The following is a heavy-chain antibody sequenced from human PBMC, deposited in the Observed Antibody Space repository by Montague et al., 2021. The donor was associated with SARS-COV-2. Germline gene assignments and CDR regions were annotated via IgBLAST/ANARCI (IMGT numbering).Heavy chain of an antibody. CDR3: AKPFYDYIWGSYRQTSYFDY. V-gene: IGHV3-33*03. CDR2: IWYDGSNK. J-gene: IGHJ4*02. CDR1: GFTFSSYG. Sequence: SLRLSCAASGFTFSSYGMHWVRQAPGKGLEWVAVIWYDGSNKYYADSVKGRFTISRDNSKNTLYLQMNSLRAEDTAVYYCAKPFYDYIWGSYRQTSYFDYWGQGTLVTVSS. D-gene: IGHD3-16*02.